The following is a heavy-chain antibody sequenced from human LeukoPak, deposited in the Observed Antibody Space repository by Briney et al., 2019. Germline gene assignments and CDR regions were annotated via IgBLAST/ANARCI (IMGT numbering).Heavy chain of an antibody. CDR2: IRYDGSNK. CDR3: ARSYSSTPQYYYYYYMDV. CDR1: GFTYSSYG. Sequence: GGSLRLSCAASGFTYSSYGMHWVRQAPGKGLEWVAFIRYDGSNKYYADSVKGRFTISRDNSKNTLYLQMNSLRAEDTAVYYCARSYSSTPQYYYYYYMDVWGKGTTVTVSS. J-gene: IGHJ6*03. D-gene: IGHD6-13*01. V-gene: IGHV3-30*02.